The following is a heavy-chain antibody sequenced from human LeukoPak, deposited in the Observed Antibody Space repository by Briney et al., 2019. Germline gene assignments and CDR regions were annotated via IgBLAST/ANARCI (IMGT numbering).Heavy chain of an antibody. Sequence: VASVKVSCKASGYTFTGYYMHWVRQAPGQGLEWMGWINPNSGGTNYAQKFQGRVTMTRDTSISTAYMELSRLRSDDTAVYYCARGVRGIVVVPAAINWFDPWGQGTLVTVPS. V-gene: IGHV1-2*02. CDR2: INPNSGGT. D-gene: IGHD2-2*01. CDR1: GYTFTGYY. J-gene: IGHJ5*02. CDR3: ARGVRGIVVVPAAINWFDP.